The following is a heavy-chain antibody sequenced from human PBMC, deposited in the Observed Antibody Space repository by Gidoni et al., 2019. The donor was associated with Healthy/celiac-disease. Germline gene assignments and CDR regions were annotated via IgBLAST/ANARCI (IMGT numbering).Heavy chain of an antibody. V-gene: IGHV3-48*02. CDR2: ISSSSSTI. J-gene: IGHJ4*02. Sequence: LEWVSYISSSSSTIYYADSVKGRFTISRDNAKNSLYLQMNSLRDEDTAVYYCARSGLNYYDSSGVDYWGQGNLVTVSS. D-gene: IGHD3-22*01. CDR3: ARSGLNYYDSSGVDY.